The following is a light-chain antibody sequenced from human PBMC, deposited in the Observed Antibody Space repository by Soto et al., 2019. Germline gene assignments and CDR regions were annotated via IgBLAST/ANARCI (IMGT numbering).Light chain of an antibody. V-gene: IGKV1-5*01. CDR1: QTISTW. Sequence: IRMTQSPSSLSASTGDRVTITCRASQTISTWMAWYQQKPGKAPKLLIYDASSLESGVPSRFSGSGSGTEFTLTISSLQPDDFATYYCQQYNSYSCTFGQGTKVDIK. CDR3: QQYNSYSCT. CDR2: DAS. J-gene: IGKJ1*01.